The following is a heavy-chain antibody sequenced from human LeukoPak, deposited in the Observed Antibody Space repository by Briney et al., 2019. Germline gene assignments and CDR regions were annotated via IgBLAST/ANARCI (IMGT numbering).Heavy chain of an antibody. V-gene: IGHV3-30*18. D-gene: IGHD2-8*01. Sequence: GGSLRLSCAASGFTFSDYGMHWVRQAPGKGLEWVAVVSYDGTNEKYADPVKGRFTISRDNSKNTLSLQMNSLRADDTAVYYCAKDWANGDYIDHWGQGTLVTVSS. CDR2: VSYDGTNE. J-gene: IGHJ4*02. CDR3: AKDWANGDYIDH. CDR1: GFTFSDYG.